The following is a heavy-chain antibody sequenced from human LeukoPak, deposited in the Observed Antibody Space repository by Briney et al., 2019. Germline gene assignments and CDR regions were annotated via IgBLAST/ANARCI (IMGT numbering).Heavy chain of an antibody. CDR3: ARAPADYYDSSGYYYDY. J-gene: IGHJ4*02. CDR1: GGSISSYY. V-gene: IGHV4-59*01. Sequence: SETLSLTCTVSGGSISSYYWSWIRQPPGKGLEWIGYIYYSGSTNYNPSLKSRVTISVDTSKNQFSLKLSSVTAADTAVYYCARAPADYYDSSGYYYDYWGQGTLVTVSS. D-gene: IGHD3-22*01. CDR2: IYYSGST.